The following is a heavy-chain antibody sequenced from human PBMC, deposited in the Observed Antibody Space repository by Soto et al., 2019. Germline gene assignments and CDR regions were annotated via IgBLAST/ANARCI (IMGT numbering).Heavy chain of an antibody. D-gene: IGHD6-6*01. CDR1: GFTFSSYG. Sequence: PGGSLRLSYAASGFTFSSYGMHWVRQAPGKGLEWVAVVSYDGSNKYYADSVKGRFTISRDNSKNTLYLQMNSLRAEDTAVYYCAKEYSSSLSDAFDIWGQGTMVTLS. J-gene: IGHJ3*02. CDR3: AKEYSSSLSDAFDI. CDR2: VSYDGSNK. V-gene: IGHV3-30*18.